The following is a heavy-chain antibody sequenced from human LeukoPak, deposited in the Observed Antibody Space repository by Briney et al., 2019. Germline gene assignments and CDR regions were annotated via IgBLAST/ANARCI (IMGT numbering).Heavy chain of an antibody. D-gene: IGHD2-2*01. CDR3: ARISTSSFWFDP. J-gene: IGHJ5*02. CDR2: INHSGST. CDR1: GGGLSGFS. V-gene: IGHV4-34*01. Sequence: PSETLSLPCAVYGGGLSGFSWGWIRQPPGKGLGWIGEINHSGSTNYNPSLKSRVTISVDTSKNQFSLKLSSVTAADTAVYYCARISTSSFWFDPWGQGTLATVSS.